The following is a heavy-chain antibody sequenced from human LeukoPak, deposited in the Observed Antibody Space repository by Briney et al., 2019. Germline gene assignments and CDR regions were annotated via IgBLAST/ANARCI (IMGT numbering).Heavy chain of an antibody. D-gene: IGHD3-22*01. Sequence: IPSETLSLTCTASSLTNGYHWGWIRQSPGKGLGWIGSFYRSGTTYYSPSLTTRVDISIDTSKKQFSLKLSSVTAADTAVYYCARDKSLFYVDSSGYFQARDFDYWGQGILVTVSS. CDR2: FYRSGTT. CDR3: ARDKSLFYVDSSGYFQARDFDY. V-gene: IGHV4-38-2*02. CDR1: SLTNGYH. J-gene: IGHJ4*02.